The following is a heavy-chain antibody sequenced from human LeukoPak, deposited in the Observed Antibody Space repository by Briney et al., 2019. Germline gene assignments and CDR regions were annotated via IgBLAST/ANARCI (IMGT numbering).Heavy chain of an antibody. CDR3: ARGEGSHDYLPY. J-gene: IGHJ4*02. CDR2: IYYSGST. Sequence: SETLSLTCTVSGDSISSSYWSWIRQPPGKGLEWIGYIYYSGSTNYNPSLKSRVTISVDTSKNQFSLKLSSVTAADTAVYYCARGEGSHDYLPYWGQGTLVTVSS. V-gene: IGHV4-59*08. CDR1: GDSISSSY.